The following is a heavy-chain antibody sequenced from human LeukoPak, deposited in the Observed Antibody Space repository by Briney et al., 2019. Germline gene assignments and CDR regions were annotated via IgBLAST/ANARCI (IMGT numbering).Heavy chain of an antibody. V-gene: IGHV4-59*01. J-gene: IGHJ4*02. CDR2: IYYSGSS. D-gene: IGHD3-22*01. Sequence: SETLSLTCSVSGGSFSSYYWSWIRQPPGQGLGWIGYIYYSGSSNYNPSLKSRVTISADTSKNQVSLKLSCVTAADTAVYYCARVTPSGYSYFLDNWGQGTLVTVSS. CDR3: ARVTPSGYSYFLDN. CDR1: GGSFSSYY.